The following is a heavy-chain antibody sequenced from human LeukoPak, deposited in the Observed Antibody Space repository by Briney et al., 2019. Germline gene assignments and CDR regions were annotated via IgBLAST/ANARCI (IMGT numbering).Heavy chain of an antibody. D-gene: IGHD3-3*01. V-gene: IGHV3-23*01. CDR2: ISAGGSRT. Sequence: GGTLRLSCAASGFTFRSYSMSWVRQSPGKGLEWGSGISAGGSRTYYSDSVNGRFTIPKDNSKPTIYLHISSLRVEDTALYYCAKYAMREPFFGDYWGQGTLVTVSS. CDR3: AKYAMREPFFGDY. CDR1: GFTFRSYS. J-gene: IGHJ4*02.